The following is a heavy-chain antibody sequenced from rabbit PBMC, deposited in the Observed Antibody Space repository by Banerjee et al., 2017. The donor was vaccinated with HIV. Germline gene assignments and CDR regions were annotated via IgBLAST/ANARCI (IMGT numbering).Heavy chain of an antibody. Sequence: QEQLVESGGGLVQPEGSLTLTCTASGFDFSDNAMCWVRQAPGKRPEWIACIANGDGRTYYTYWVDGRFTISRGTSLNTVTLEMTSLTAADTATYFCARDPPSYIGYAGGMDLWGPGTLVTVS. V-gene: IGHV1S47*01. CDR2: IANGDGRT. CDR3: ARDPPSYIGYAGGMDL. CDR1: GFDFSDNA. D-gene: IGHD6-1*01. J-gene: IGHJ6*01.